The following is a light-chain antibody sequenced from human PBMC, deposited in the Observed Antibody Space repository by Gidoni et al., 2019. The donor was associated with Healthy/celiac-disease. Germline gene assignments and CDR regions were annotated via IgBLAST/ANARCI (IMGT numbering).Light chain of an antibody. V-gene: IGLV1-44*01. CDR3: AEWDDSLNGPV. CDR2: RNN. Sequence: QSLLTPPPSASGTPGQRVPISCSGSSSNIGSNTVNWYQQLTGTAPKLLRYRNNQRPSGVPDRFSGSKSGTSASLAISGLKSKDEADYYCAEWDDSLNGPVFGGGTKLTVL. CDR1: SSNIGSNT. J-gene: IGLJ2*01.